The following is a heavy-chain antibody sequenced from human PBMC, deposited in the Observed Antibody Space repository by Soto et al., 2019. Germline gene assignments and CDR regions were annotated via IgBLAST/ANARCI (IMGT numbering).Heavy chain of an antibody. D-gene: IGHD3-22*01. CDR2: ISAYNGNT. CDR3: ALYYYESSGYPLGEFDY. CDR1: GYTFTSYG. Sequence: QVQLVQSGAEVKKPGASVKVSCKASGYTFTSYGINWVRQAPGQALEWMGWISAYNGNTNYAQKLQGRVTMTTDTAPSTAYMELRSLRSDDTAVYYCALYYYESSGYPLGEFDYWGQGTLVTVSS. V-gene: IGHV1-18*01. J-gene: IGHJ4*02.